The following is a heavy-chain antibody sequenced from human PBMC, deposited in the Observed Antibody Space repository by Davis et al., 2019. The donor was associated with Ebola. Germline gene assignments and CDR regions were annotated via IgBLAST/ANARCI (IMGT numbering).Heavy chain of an antibody. CDR1: GGTISSGDHY. CDR3: ARQGLAARRSVEMDL. D-gene: IGHD6-6*01. CDR2: IHYSGST. V-gene: IGHV4-39*01. Sequence: MPSETLSLTCSVSGGTISSGDHYWAWIRQPPGKGPEWIGSIHYSGSTYHNPSLSRGVTMSVDTSKNQFSLNLSSVTAADTAVYYCARQGLAARRSVEMDLWGRGTLVTVSS. J-gene: IGHJ2*01.